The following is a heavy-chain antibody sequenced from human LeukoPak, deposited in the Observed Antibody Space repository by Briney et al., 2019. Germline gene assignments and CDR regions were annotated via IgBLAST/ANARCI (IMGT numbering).Heavy chain of an antibody. CDR3: ARRSLEGFDY. CDR1: GFPFGDFG. CDR2: SADGSTTK. J-gene: IGHJ4*02. V-gene: IGHV3-48*04. D-gene: IGHD3-16*02. Sequence: GGSLRLSCEGSGFPFGDFGMSWVRQAPGKGLEWVSYSADGSTTKYYADSVKGRFIVSRDNAKKSLYLKMNSLRAEDTAVYYCARRSLEGFDYWGQGTLVTVSS.